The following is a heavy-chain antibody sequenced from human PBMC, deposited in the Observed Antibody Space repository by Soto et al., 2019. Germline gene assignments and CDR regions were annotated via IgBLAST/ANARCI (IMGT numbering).Heavy chain of an antibody. D-gene: IGHD3-10*01. CDR1: GDTFASFG. CDR3: ARDQESITHRILQY. CDR2: ISAYNGNT. V-gene: IGHV1-18*01. J-gene: IGHJ1*01. Sequence: ASVKVSCKASGDTFASFGFSWVRQAPGQGLEWLGWISAYNGNTHYAQKVRDRVTLTTDTSTNTAYMELRSLTSDDTAVYYCARDQESITHRILQYWYQVTRGTVST.